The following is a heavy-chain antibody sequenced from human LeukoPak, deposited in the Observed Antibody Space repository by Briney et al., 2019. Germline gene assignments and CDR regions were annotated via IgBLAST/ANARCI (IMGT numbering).Heavy chain of an antibody. D-gene: IGHD2-15*01. CDR2: ISYDGSNK. Sequence: GGSLRLSCAASGFTFSNAWMSWVRQAPGKGLEWVAVISYDGSNKYYADSVKGRFTISRDNSKNTLYLQMNSLRAEDTAVYYCARFTTQGYCSGGSCAHIDYWGQGTLVTVSS. CDR3: ARFTTQGYCSGGSCAHIDY. V-gene: IGHV3-30*03. J-gene: IGHJ4*02. CDR1: GFTFSNAW.